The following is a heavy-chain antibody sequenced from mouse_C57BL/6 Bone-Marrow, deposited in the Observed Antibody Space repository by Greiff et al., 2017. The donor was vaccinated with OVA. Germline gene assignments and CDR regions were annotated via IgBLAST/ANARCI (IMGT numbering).Heavy chain of an antibody. D-gene: IGHD2-4*01. J-gene: IGHJ3*01. Sequence: EVHLVEPGGGLVQPGESLKLSCESTEYEFPSHDMSWVRKTPEKRLELVAAINSDGGSTYYPDTMERRFIISRDNTKKTLYLQMSSLRSEDTALYYCARRGDYDWFAYWGQGTLVTVSA. CDR3: ARRGDYDWFAY. CDR1: EYEFPSHD. CDR2: INSDGGST. V-gene: IGHV5-2*01.